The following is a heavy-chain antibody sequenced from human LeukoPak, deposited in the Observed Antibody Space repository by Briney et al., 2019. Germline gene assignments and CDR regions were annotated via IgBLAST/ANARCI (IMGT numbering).Heavy chain of an antibody. CDR1: GGSMSGYF. V-gene: IGHV2-70*11. CDR3: ARLVRTTVTTFHFDY. CDR2: IDWDDDK. D-gene: IGHD4-17*01. J-gene: IGHJ4*02. Sequence: TLSLTCTVSGGSMSGYFWSWIRQPPGKALEWLARIDWDDDKYYSTSLKTRLTISKDASKNQVVLTMTNMDPVDTATYYCARLVRTTVTTFHFDYWGQGTLVTVSS.